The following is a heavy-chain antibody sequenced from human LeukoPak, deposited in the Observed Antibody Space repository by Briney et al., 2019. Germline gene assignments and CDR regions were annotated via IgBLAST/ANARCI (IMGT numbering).Heavy chain of an antibody. CDR3: AQEQGYGSGSYYNRDI. J-gene: IGHJ3*02. V-gene: IGHV3-48*01. CDR1: GFTFSTYS. CDR2: VSSSSSNI. D-gene: IGHD3-10*01. Sequence: GGSLRLSCAASGFTFSTYSMNWVRQAPGKGLEWVSYVSSSSSNIFYADSVKGRFTISRDNSRNTLYLQMNSLRAEDTAVYYCAQEQGYGSGSYYNRDIWGQGTMVTVSS.